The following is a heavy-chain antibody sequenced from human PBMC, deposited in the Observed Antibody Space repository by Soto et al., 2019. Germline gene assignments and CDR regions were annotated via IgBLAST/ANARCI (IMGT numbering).Heavy chain of an antibody. CDR1: GGSITSDNW. Sequence: SETLSLTCAVSGGSITSDNWWRWVRQAPGTGLEWIGEMFHSGNTNYNPSLTSRVTISVDKSKNQFSMKMTSVTAAATALYYWARASASSMLRGVIISWGKGTKVTVSS. V-gene: IGHV4-4*02. D-gene: IGHD3-10*01. J-gene: IGHJ4*02. CDR2: MFHSGNT. CDR3: ARASASSMLRGVIIS.